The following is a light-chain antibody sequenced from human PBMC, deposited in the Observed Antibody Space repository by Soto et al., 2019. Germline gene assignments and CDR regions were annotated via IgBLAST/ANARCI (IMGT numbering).Light chain of an antibody. CDR1: QGVGST. V-gene: IGKV3-15*01. CDR2: DAS. CDR3: QQYNSWPET. Sequence: EIVLTQSPATLSVSPGERVTLSCRASQGVGSTLAWYRQQPGQAPRLFIYDASTRATGIPARFSGSGSGTEFTLTISSLQSEDFAVYYCQQYNSWPETFGQGTKVDI. J-gene: IGKJ1*01.